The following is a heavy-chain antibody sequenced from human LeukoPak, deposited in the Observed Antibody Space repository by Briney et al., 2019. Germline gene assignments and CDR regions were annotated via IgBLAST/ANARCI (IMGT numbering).Heavy chain of an antibody. CDR2: VSYDGTYK. J-gene: IGHJ4*02. Sequence: PGGSLRLSCGGSGFTFSRYAMQWVRQTPGKGLEWVATVSYDGTYKYYADSVKGRFTISRDNAKNSLYLQMNSLRAEDTAVYYCARVGGGRLANYFDYWGQGTLVTVSS. CDR1: GFTFSRYA. V-gene: IGHV3-30*04. D-gene: IGHD2-21*01. CDR3: ARVGGGRLANYFDY.